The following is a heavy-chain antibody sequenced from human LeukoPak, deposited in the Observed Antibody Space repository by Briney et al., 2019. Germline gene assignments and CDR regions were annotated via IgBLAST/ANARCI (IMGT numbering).Heavy chain of an antibody. D-gene: IGHD1-26*01. V-gene: IGHV3-33*01. CDR2: IWYDGSNK. CDR3: ARDGMVGAATLFDY. CDR1: GFTFSSYG. Sequence: PGRSLRLSCAASGFTFSSYGMHWVRQAPGKGLEWVAVIWYDGSNKYYADSVKGRFTISRDNSKNTLYLQMNSLRAEDTAVYYCARDGMVGAATLFDYWGQGTLVTVSS. J-gene: IGHJ4*02.